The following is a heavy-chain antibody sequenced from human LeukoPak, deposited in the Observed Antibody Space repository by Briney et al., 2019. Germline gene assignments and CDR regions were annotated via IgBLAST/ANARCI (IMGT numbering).Heavy chain of an antibody. J-gene: IGHJ6*03. CDR2: IKQDGSEK. Sequence: GGSLRLSCAASGFTFSSYWMSWVRQAPGKGLEWVANIKQDGSEKYYVDSVKGRFTISRDNAKNSLFLQMNSLRAEDTAVYYCARVLRYCSGGNCYSGGLGYMDVWGKGTTVTVSS. D-gene: IGHD2-15*01. V-gene: IGHV3-7*03. CDR1: GFTFSSYW. CDR3: ARVLRYCSGGNCYSGGLGYMDV.